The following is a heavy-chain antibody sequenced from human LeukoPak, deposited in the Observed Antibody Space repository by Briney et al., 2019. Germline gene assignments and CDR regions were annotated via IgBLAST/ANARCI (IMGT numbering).Heavy chain of an antibody. CDR1: GFTFSSYW. J-gene: IGHJ3*02. Sequence: GGSLRLSCEASGFTFSSYWMHWVRQAPGKGLVWVSRIDSDGSRISYADSVKGRFTISRDNSKNTLYLQMNSLRAEDTAVYYCAKDLVGYGSGPDIWGQGTMVTVSS. CDR3: AKDLVGYGSGPDI. CDR2: IDSDGSRI. D-gene: IGHD3-10*01. V-gene: IGHV3-74*01.